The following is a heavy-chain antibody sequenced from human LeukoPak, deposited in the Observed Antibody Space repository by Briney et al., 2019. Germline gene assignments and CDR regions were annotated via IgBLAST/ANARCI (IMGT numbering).Heavy chain of an antibody. CDR2: ISYDGSNK. J-gene: IGHJ4*02. CDR3: AKEGFGEKGPRTIDY. D-gene: IGHD3-10*01. CDR1: GFTFSDYY. V-gene: IGHV3-30*18. Sequence: GGSLRLSCAASGFTFSDYYMSWIRQAPGKGLEWVAVISYDGSNKYYADSVKGRFTISRDNSKNTLYLQMNSLRAEDTAVYYCAKEGFGEKGPRTIDYWGQGTLVTVSS.